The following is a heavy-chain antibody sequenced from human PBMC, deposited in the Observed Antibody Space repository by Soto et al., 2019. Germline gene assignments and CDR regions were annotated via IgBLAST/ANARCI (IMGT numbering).Heavy chain of an antibody. CDR3: ARDEICSSTSCSTYYYYGMDV. V-gene: IGHV1-8*01. Sequence: ASVKVSCKASGYTFTSYDINWVRQATGQGLEWIGWMNPNSGNTGYAQKFQGRVTMTRNTSISTAYMELSSLRSEDTAVYYCARDEICSSTSCSTYYYYGMDVWGQGTTVTVSS. CDR2: MNPNSGNT. D-gene: IGHD2-2*01. CDR1: GYTFTSYD. J-gene: IGHJ6*02.